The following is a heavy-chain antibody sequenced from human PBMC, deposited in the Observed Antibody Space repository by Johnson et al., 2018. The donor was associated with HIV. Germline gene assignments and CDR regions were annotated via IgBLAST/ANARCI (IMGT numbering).Heavy chain of an antibody. J-gene: IGHJ3*02. CDR1: GFTFSSYG. CDR2: ISYDGSNK. V-gene: IGHV3-30*18. D-gene: IGHD3-10*01. CDR3: AKVSGGGIVRWDI. Sequence: QMQLVESGGGVVQPGRSLRLSCAASGFTFSSYGMHWVRQAPGKGLEWVAVISYDGSNKYYADSAKGRFTISRDNSKNTLYLQMNSLRAEDTAVYYCAKVSGGGIVRWDIWGQGTMVTVSS.